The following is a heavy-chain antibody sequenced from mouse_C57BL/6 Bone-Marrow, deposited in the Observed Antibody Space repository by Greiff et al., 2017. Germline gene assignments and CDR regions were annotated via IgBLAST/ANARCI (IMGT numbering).Heavy chain of an antibody. CDR1: GYSLTSYC. CDR3: ARGYFGYFDY. J-gene: IGHJ2*01. CDR2: IDPNSGGT. D-gene: IGHD2-10*02. V-gene: IGHV1-72*01. Sequence: QVQLQQPGAELVKPGASVNLSCKASGYSLTSYCMHWVKQRPGRGLEWIGLIDPNSGGTKYNEKFKSKATLTVDKPSSTAYMQLSSLTSEDAAVYYCARGYFGYFDYWGQGTTLTVSS.